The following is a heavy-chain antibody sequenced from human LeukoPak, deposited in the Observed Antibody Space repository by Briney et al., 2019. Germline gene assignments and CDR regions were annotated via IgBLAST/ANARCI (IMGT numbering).Heavy chain of an antibody. V-gene: IGHV3-7*01. Sequence: GGSLRLSCAASGFTFSGYWMSWVRQAPGKGPEWVASIKQDGSEIYYVDSVKGRFTISRDNAKNSLFLQMNSLRAEDTAVYYCARDKAVGPTLLDYWGQGTLVTVSS. CDR2: IKQDGSEI. J-gene: IGHJ4*02. CDR1: GFTFSGYW. D-gene: IGHD1-26*01. CDR3: ARDKAVGPTLLDY.